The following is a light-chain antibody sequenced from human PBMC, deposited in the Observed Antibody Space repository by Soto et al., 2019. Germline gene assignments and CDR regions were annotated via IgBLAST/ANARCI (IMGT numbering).Light chain of an antibody. V-gene: IGKV2-28*01. CDR2: LGS. CDR3: MQALQTPLT. J-gene: IGKJ4*01. CDR1: QSILHTNGYNY. Sequence: DIVMTQTPLSLPVTPGEPASISCRSSQSILHTNGYNYLDWYLQKPGQSPQLLISLGSDRASGVPDRFSGSGSGTEFTLNISRVEAEDVAGYYCMQALQTPLTFGGGTQVEIK.